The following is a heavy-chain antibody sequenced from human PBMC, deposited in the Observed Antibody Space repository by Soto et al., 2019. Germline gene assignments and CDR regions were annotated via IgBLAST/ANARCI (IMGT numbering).Heavy chain of an antibody. Sequence: QVQLVESGGGVVQPGRSLRLSCAASGFTFSSYAMHWVRQAPGKGLEWVAVISYDGSNKYYADSVKSRFTISRDNSKNTLYLQMNSLRAEDTAVYYCASREVVPAATHDYWGQGTLVTVSS. V-gene: IGHV3-30-3*01. J-gene: IGHJ4*02. CDR3: ASREVVPAATHDY. CDR2: ISYDGSNK. D-gene: IGHD2-2*01. CDR1: GFTFSSYA.